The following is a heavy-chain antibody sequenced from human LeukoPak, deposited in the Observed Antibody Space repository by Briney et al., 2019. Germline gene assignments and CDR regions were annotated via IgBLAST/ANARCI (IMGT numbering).Heavy chain of an antibody. CDR2: ISAYNGNT. CDR3: AKGLLTNYYYYGMDV. Sequence: ASVKVSCKASGYTFTSYGISWVRQAPGQGLEWMGWISAYNGNTNYAQKLQGRATITADESTSTAYMELSSLRSEDTAVYYCAKGLLTNYYYYGMDVWGQGTTVTVSS. CDR1: GYTFTSYG. D-gene: IGHD2-15*01. V-gene: IGHV1-18*01. J-gene: IGHJ6*02.